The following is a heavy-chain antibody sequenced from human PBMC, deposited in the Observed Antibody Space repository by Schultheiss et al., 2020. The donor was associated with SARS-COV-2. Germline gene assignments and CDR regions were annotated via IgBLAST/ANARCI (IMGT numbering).Heavy chain of an antibody. V-gene: IGHV3-74*01. CDR2: INSDGSST. D-gene: IGHD3-3*01. CDR3: APILGVAAAYFEY. Sequence: GGSLRLSCAASGFTFSSYWMHWVRQAPGKGLVWVSRINSDGSSTSYADSVKGRFTISRDNPRNTLYLQMNSLRAEDTAVYYCAPILGVAAAYFEYWGQGTLVTVSS. CDR1: GFTFSSYW. J-gene: IGHJ4*02.